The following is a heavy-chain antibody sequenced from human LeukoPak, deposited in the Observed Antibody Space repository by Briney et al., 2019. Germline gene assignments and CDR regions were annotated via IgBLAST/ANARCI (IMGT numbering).Heavy chain of an antibody. Sequence: AGGSLRLSCAASGFTFDDYAMHWVRQAPGKGLEWVSGISWNSGSIGYADSVKGRFTISRDNAKNSLYLQMNSLRAEDTALYYCAKDYSSSWYYFDYWGQGTLVIVSS. CDR1: GFTFDDYA. CDR2: ISWNSGSI. V-gene: IGHV3-9*01. CDR3: AKDYSSSWYYFDY. D-gene: IGHD6-13*01. J-gene: IGHJ4*02.